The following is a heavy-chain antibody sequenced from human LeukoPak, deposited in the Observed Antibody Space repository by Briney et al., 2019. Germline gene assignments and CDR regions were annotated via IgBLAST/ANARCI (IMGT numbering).Heavy chain of an antibody. Sequence: SETLSLTCTVSGGSISNYYWSWIRQPPGKGLEWIGEINHSGSTNYNPSLKSRVTISVDTSKNQFSLKLTSVTAADTAVYYCARGQGTYDSSGYIDYWGQGTLVTVSS. CDR3: ARGQGTYDSSGYIDY. J-gene: IGHJ4*02. D-gene: IGHD3-22*01. CDR1: GGSISNYY. CDR2: INHSGST. V-gene: IGHV4-34*01.